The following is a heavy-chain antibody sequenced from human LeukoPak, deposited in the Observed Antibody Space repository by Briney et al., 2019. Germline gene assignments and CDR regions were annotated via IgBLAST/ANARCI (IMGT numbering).Heavy chain of an antibody. D-gene: IGHD3-22*01. Sequence: GGSLRLSCAASGFIFSSYWMHWVRQAPGKGLVWVSRINSDGSSTSYADSVKGRFTVSRDNAKNTLYLQMNSLRAEDTAVYYCARDINYCDSSGYYKDYWGQGTLVTVSS. V-gene: IGHV3-74*01. CDR1: GFIFSSYW. CDR3: ARDINYCDSSGYYKDY. J-gene: IGHJ4*02. CDR2: INSDGSST.